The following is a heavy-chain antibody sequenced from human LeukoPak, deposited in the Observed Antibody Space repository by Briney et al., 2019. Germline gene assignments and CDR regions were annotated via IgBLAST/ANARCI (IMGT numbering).Heavy chain of an antibody. V-gene: IGHV3-30-3*01. CDR2: ISSDGSTK. CDR3: AREATAAAYFDY. CDR1: GFTFSAYT. Sequence: GGSLRLSCTPSGFTFSAYTMHWVRQAPGKGLEWVAVISSDGSTKYYADSVKGRFTLSRDNSKNTLYLQMNSLRAEDSAVYYCAREATAAAYFDYWGQGTLVTVSS. J-gene: IGHJ4*02. D-gene: IGHD6-13*01.